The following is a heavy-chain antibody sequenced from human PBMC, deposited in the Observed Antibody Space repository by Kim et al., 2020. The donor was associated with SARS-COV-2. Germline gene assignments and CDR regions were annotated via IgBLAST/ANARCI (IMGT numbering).Heavy chain of an antibody. V-gene: IGHV5-51*01. Sequence: PSFQGQVTISADKSISTAYLQWSSLKASDTAMYYCARQEYSSGWYHWFDPWGQGTLVTVSS. CDR3: ARQEYSSGWYHWFDP. D-gene: IGHD6-19*01. J-gene: IGHJ5*02.